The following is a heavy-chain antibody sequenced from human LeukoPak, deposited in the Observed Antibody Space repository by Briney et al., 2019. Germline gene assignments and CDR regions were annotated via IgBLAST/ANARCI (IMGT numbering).Heavy chain of an antibody. CDR3: AKANWDDEYIFDY. Sequence: SETLSLTCAISGGSISSSNWWSWVRQPPGKGLEWIGEIYHSGSTNYNPSLKSRVTISADKSKNQFSLKLSSVTAADTAVYYCAKANWDDEYIFDYWGQGTLVTVSS. J-gene: IGHJ4*02. D-gene: IGHD1-1*01. V-gene: IGHV4-4*02. CDR1: GGSISSSNW. CDR2: IYHSGST.